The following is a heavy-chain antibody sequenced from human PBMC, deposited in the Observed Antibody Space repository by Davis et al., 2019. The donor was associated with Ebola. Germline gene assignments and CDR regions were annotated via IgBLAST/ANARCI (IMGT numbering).Heavy chain of an antibody. J-gene: IGHJ6*02. V-gene: IGHV1-3*01. Sequence: ASVKVSCKASGYTFTSYAMHWVRQAPGQRLEWMGWINAGNGNTKYSQKFQGRVTITRDTSASTAYMELSSLRSEDTAVYYCARDLETYYYDSSGLYYYYYGMDVWGQGTTVTVSS. CDR1: GYTFTSYA. CDR3: ARDLETYYYDSSGLYYYYYGMDV. CDR2: INAGNGNT. D-gene: IGHD3-22*01.